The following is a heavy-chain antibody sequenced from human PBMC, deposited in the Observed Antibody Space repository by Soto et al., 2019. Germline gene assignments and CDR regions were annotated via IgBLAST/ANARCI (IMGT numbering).Heavy chain of an antibody. CDR3: ARLPREYCSSTSCYGNYYYYYYMDV. CDR2: IYYSGST. CDR1: GGSISSSSYY. V-gene: IGHV4-39*01. Sequence: PSETLSLTCTVSGGSISSSSYYWGWIRQPPGKGLEWIGSIYYSGSTYYNPSLKSRVTISVDTSKNQFSLKLSSVTAADTAVYYCARLPREYCSSTSCYGNYYYYYYMDVWGKGTTVTVSS. J-gene: IGHJ6*03. D-gene: IGHD2-2*01.